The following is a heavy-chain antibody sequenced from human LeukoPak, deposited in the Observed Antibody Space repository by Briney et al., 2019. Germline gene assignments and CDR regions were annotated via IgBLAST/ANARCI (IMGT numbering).Heavy chain of an antibody. D-gene: IGHD1-26*01. CDR1: GFTFSAFA. V-gene: IGHV3-30*03. J-gene: IGHJ6*03. CDR2: ILYDGTNK. Sequence: GGSLRLSCAASGFTFSAFAMHWVRQAPGKGLEWVAVILYDGTNKYYADSVKGRLTISRDNSNNTLSLQVNSLRSEDTAVYYCARGDGGSYYSYYYYYMDVWGKGTTVTVSS. CDR3: ARGDGGSYYSYYYYYMDV.